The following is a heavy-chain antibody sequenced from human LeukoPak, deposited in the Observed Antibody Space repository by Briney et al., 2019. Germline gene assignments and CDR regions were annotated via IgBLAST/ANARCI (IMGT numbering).Heavy chain of an antibody. CDR3: ARNDPRGYCSSTSCYRIFDP. J-gene: IGHJ5*02. V-gene: IGHV4-59*01. D-gene: IGHD2-2*02. CDR2: IYYSGST. Sequence: SGTLSLTCTVSGGSISSYYWSWIRQPPGKGLEWIGYIYYSGSTNYNPSLKSRVTISVDTSKNQFSLKLSSVTAADMAVYYCARNDPRGYCSSTSCYRIFDPWGQGTLVTVSS. CDR1: GGSISSYY.